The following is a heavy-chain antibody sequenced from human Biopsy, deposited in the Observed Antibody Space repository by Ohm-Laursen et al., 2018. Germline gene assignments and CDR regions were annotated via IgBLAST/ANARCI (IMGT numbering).Heavy chain of an antibody. Sequence: SSVKVSCKAPEGTFSNYGVNWVRQAPRQGLEWLGGNIPILGTGNYAQKFQDRVTVAADTSTSTATMELRSLRSDDTAVYYCATRLTGYFHHWGQGTLVIVSS. CDR1: EGTFSNYG. CDR3: ATRLTGYFHH. V-gene: IGHV1-69*06. J-gene: IGHJ1*01. D-gene: IGHD2-21*01. CDR2: NIPILGTG.